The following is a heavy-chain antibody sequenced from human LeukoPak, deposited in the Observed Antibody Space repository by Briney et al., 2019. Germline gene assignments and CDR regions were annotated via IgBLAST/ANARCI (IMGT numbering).Heavy chain of an antibody. Sequence: PSETLSLTCAVYGGSFSGYYWSWIRQPPGKGLEWIGEINHSGSTNYNPSLKSRVTISVDTSKNQFSLKLSSVTAADTAVYYCARNGGSSGYYYGHRSSYYYYYMDVWGKGTTVTVSS. V-gene: IGHV4-34*01. CDR1: GGSFSGYY. CDR2: INHSGST. CDR3: ARNGGSSGYYYGHRSSYYYYYMDV. D-gene: IGHD3-22*01. J-gene: IGHJ6*03.